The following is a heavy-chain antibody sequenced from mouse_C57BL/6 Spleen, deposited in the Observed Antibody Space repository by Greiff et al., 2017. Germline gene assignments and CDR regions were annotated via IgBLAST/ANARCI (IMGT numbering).Heavy chain of an antibody. CDR1: GYTFTSYW. Sequence: QVQLQQPGAELVKPGASVKLSCKASGYTFTSYWMQWVKQRPGQGLEWIGEIDPSDSYTNYNQKVKGKATLTVDTSSSTAYMQLSSLTSEDSAVYCCAREGGYWGQGTTLTVSS. CDR3: AREGGY. J-gene: IGHJ2*01. CDR2: IDPSDSYT. V-gene: IGHV1-50*01.